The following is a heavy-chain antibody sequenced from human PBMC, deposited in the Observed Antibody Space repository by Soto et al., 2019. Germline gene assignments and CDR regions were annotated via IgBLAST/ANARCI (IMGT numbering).Heavy chain of an antibody. V-gene: IGHV1-69*13. D-gene: IGHD6-19*01. CDR3: AKVLRVSGWSYYYYYGMDV. Sequence: SVKVSCKASGGTFSSYAISWVRQAPGQGLEWMGGIIPIFGTANYAQKFQGRVTITADESTSTAYMELSSLRSEDTAVYYCAKVLRVSGWSYYYYYGMDVWGQGTTVTVSS. J-gene: IGHJ6*02. CDR1: GGTFSSYA. CDR2: IIPIFGTA.